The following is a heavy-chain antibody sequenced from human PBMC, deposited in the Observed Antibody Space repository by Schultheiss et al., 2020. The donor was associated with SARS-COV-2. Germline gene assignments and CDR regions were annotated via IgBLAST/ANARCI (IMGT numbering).Heavy chain of an antibody. CDR1: GGSFNSYY. V-gene: IGHV3-23*01. CDR3: ASTDYYDSSGYYLH. J-gene: IGHJ4*02. D-gene: IGHD3-22*01. Sequence: ETLSLTCAVYGGSFNSYYWSWVRQAPGKGLEWVSAISGSGGSTYYADSVKGRFTISRDNAKNSLYLQMNSLRAEDTAVYYCASTDYYDSSGYYLHWGQGTLVTVSS. CDR2: ISGSGGST.